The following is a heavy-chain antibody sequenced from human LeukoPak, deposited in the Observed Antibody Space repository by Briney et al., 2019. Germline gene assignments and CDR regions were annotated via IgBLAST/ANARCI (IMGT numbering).Heavy chain of an antibody. V-gene: IGHV4-34*01. CDR2: INHSGST. Sequence: SETLSLTCAVYGGSFSGYYWSWIRRPPGKGLEWIGEINHSGSTNYNPSLKSRVTISVDTSKNQFSLKLSSVTAANTAVYYCARGSSSSWYVSFWGQGTLVTVSS. CDR3: ARGSSSSWYVSF. CDR1: GGSFSGYY. J-gene: IGHJ4*02. D-gene: IGHD6-13*01.